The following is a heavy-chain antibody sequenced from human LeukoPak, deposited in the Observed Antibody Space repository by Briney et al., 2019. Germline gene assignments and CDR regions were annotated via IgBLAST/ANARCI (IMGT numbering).Heavy chain of an antibody. CDR1: GFTFGSYG. Sequence: GGSLRLSCAASGFTFGSYGMHWVRQAPGKGLEWVAFIRYDGSNKYYADSVKGRFTISRDNSKNTLYLQMNSLRAEDTAVYYCAKDYYYDSSGYYPPFDYWGQGTLVTVSS. D-gene: IGHD3-22*01. V-gene: IGHV3-30*02. J-gene: IGHJ4*02. CDR3: AKDYYYDSSGYYPPFDY. CDR2: IRYDGSNK.